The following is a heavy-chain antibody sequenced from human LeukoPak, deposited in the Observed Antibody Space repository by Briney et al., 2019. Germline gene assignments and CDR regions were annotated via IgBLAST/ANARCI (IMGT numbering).Heavy chain of an antibody. CDR2: IYTSGST. CDR3: ARVGSSGDYYYYMDV. D-gene: IGHD6-6*01. V-gene: IGHV4-4*07. J-gene: IGHJ6*03. Sequence: SETLSLTCTVSGGSISSYYWSWIRQPAGKGLEWIGRIYTSGSTNYNPSLKSRATISVDTSKNQFSLKLSSVTAADTAVYYCARVGSSGDYYYYMDVWGKGTTVTVSS. CDR1: GGSISSYY.